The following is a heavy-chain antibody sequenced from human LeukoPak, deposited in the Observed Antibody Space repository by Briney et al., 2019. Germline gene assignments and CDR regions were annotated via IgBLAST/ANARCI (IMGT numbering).Heavy chain of an antibody. D-gene: IGHD2-15*01. J-gene: IGHJ6*02. Sequence: GGSLRLSCAASGFTFSSYAMTWVRQAPGKGLEWVSSISSSSSYIYYADSVKGRFTISRDNAKNSLYLQMNSLRAEDTAVYYCARVPYCSGGSCHHADVWGQGTTVTVSS. CDR2: ISSSSSYI. CDR1: GFTFSSYA. V-gene: IGHV3-21*01. CDR3: ARVPYCSGGSCHHADV.